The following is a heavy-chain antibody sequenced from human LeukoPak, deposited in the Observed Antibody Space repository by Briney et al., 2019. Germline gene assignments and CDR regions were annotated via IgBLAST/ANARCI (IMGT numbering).Heavy chain of an antibody. D-gene: IGHD6-13*01. V-gene: IGHV1-2*02. J-gene: IGHJ4*02. CDR3: ARQGEAASFDY. CDR1: GYTFTGAY. Sequence: ASVKVSCKASGYTFTGAYIHWVRQAPRQGPEWMGWINSYSGGTNYAQKFQGRVTLTRDTSLGTAYMELSRLRSDDTAVYYCARQGEAASFDYWGQGTLVTVSS. CDR2: INSYSGGT.